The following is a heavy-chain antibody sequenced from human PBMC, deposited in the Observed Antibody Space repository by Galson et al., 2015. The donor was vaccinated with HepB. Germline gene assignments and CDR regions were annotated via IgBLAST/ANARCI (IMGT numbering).Heavy chain of an antibody. D-gene: IGHD4-17*01. J-gene: IGHJ5*02. CDR1: GFSLSTRGVG. V-gene: IGHV2-5*02. CDR3: AHSHYGDYLYWFDP. Sequence: PALVKPTQTLTLTCTFSGFSLSTRGVGVGWIRQPPGKALEWLALIYWDDDKRYSPSLKSRLTITKDTSKNQVVLTMTNMDPVDTATYYCAHSHYGDYLYWFDPWGQGTLVTVSS. CDR2: IYWDDDK.